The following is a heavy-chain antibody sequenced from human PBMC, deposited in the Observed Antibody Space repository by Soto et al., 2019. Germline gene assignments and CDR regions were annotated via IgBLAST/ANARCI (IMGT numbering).Heavy chain of an antibody. J-gene: IGHJ1*01. CDR2: ISGSGGST. V-gene: IGHV3-23*01. CDR3: AKDFWRGPPEYCQH. CDR1: GFTFSSYA. D-gene: IGHD3-3*01. Sequence: EVQLLESGGGLVQPGGSLRLSCAASGFTFSSYAMSWVRQAPGKGLEWVSAISGSGGSTYYADSVKGRFTISRDNSKNTLELQMNSLRDEDTAVYYCAKDFWRGPPEYCQHWGQGTLVTVSS.